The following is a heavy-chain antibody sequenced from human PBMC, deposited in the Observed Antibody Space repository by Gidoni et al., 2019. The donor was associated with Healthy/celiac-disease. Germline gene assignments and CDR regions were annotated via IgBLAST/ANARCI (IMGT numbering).Heavy chain of an antibody. CDR3: AKDPSFITMVRGAFDAFDI. CDR1: GFTFSSYA. Sequence: EVQLLESGGGLVQPGGSLRLSCAASGFTFSSYAMSWVRQAPGKGLEWVSAISGSGGSTYYADSVKGRFTISRDNSKNTLYLQMNSLRAEDTAVYYCAKDPSFITMVRGAFDAFDIWGQGTMVTVSS. J-gene: IGHJ3*02. V-gene: IGHV3-23*01. D-gene: IGHD3-10*01. CDR2: ISGSGGST.